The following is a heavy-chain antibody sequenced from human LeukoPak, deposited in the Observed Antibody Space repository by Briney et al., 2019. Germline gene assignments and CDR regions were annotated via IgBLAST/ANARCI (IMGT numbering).Heavy chain of an antibody. V-gene: IGHV4-59*10. CDR1: GGSFSGYY. J-gene: IGHJ4*02. Sequence: SETLSLTCAVYGGSFSGYYRSWIRQPAGKGLEWIGRIYTTGTTDYNPSLKSRVTMSADTSKNQLSLRLSSVTAADTAVYYCARGSETGTSVDWGQGTLVTVSS. CDR3: ARGSETGTSVD. CDR2: IYTTGTT. D-gene: IGHD1-1*01.